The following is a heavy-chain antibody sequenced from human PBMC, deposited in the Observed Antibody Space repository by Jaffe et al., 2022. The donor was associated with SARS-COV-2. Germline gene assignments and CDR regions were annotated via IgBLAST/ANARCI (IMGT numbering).Heavy chain of an antibody. V-gene: IGHV4-39*01. CDR3: ARHIRQGLLRKYFDY. CDR2: IYYTGTV. D-gene: IGHD1-26*01. CDR1: GGSISSSSFY. Sequence: QLQLQESGPGLVKPSETLSLTCTVSGGSISSSSFYWVWIRQPPGKGLEWIGNIYYTGTVYYSPSLKSRVTISVDTSKNQFFLKLSSVTAADTAVYYCARHIRQGLLRKYFDYWGQGTLATVSS. J-gene: IGHJ4*02.